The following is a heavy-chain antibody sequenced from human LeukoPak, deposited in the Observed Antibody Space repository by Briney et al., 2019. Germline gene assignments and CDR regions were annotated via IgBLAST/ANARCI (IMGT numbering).Heavy chain of an antibody. CDR3: AKVVRTTVVTAIDY. J-gene: IGHJ4*02. D-gene: IGHD4-23*01. CDR1: GFRFNDYY. CDR2: ISNSDSTI. V-gene: IGHV3-11*01. Sequence: GGSLRLSCAASGFRFNDYYMSWVRQAPGKGLEWLSYISNSDSTIYYADSVKGRFTISRDNAKNSLYLQMNGLRADDTAIYYCAKVVRTTVVTAIDYWGQGTLVTVSS.